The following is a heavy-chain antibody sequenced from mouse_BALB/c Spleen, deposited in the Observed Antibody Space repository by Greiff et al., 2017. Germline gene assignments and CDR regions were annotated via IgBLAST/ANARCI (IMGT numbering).Heavy chain of an antibody. CDR1: GYTFTSYW. CDR3: ARWEVRAWFAY. D-gene: IGHD2-14*01. Sequence: QVQLQQPGAELVKPGASVKLSCKASGYTFTSYWMHWVKQRPGQGLEWIGEIDPSDSYTNYNQKFKGKATLTVDKSSSTAYMQLSSLTSEDSAVYYCARWEVRAWFAYWGQGTLVTVSA. CDR2: IDPSDSYT. V-gene: IGHV1-69*02. J-gene: IGHJ3*01.